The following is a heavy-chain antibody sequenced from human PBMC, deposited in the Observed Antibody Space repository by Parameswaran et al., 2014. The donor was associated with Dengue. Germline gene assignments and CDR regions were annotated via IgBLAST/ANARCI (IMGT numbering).Heavy chain of an antibody. Sequence: VRQMPGKGLEWVSYISSSSSTIYYADSVKGRFTISRDNAKNSLYLQMNSLRDEDTAVYYCARWRAGTVVTPRYYFDYWGQGTLVTVSS. D-gene: IGHD4-23*01. CDR2: ISSSSSTI. V-gene: IGHV3-48*02. J-gene: IGHJ4*02. CDR3: ARWRAGTVVTPRYYFDY.